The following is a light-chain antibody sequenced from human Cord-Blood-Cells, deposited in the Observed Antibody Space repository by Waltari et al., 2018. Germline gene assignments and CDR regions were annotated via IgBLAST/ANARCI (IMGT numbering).Light chain of an antibody. V-gene: IGLV3-1*01. J-gene: IGLJ2*01. CDR3: QAWDSSTVV. CDR2: QHS. Sequence: SHKLTQPPSVSVSPGHTASITAVGEKSGHKHACWYQQKPGQSPVLDIYQHSKRPPGIPARFSGSNSGNTATLTISGTQAMDEADYYCQAWDSSTVVFGGGTKLTVL. CDR1: KSGHKH.